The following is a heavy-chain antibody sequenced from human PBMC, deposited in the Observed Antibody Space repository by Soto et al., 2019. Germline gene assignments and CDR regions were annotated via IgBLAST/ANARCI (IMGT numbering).Heavy chain of an antibody. CDR2: ISSSSSYI. Sequence: EVQLVESGGGLVKPGGSLRLSCAASGFTFSSYSMNWVRQAPGKGLEWVSSISSSSSYIYYADSVKGRFTISRDNAKNSLYLQMNSLRAEDTAVYYCARGPIAYGYFQHWGQGTLVTVSS. CDR3: ARGPIAYGYFQH. V-gene: IGHV3-21*01. D-gene: IGHD4-17*01. CDR1: GFTFSSYS. J-gene: IGHJ1*01.